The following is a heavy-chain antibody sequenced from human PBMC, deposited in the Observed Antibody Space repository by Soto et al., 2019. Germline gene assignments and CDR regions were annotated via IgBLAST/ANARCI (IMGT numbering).Heavy chain of an antibody. V-gene: IGHV1-3*01. J-gene: IGHJ6*02. CDR3: ARGKGMEENYYYYGMDI. CDR2: INGGTGQT. CDR1: GYTFSTYA. Sequence: ASVKVSCKASGYTFSTYAMHWVRQAPGQSLEWMGWINGGTGQTRYSQRFQDRVTITRDTSAKTTYMDLTSLRSEDTAVYYCARGKGMEENYYYYGMDIWGQGTTVTVSS. D-gene: IGHD1-1*01.